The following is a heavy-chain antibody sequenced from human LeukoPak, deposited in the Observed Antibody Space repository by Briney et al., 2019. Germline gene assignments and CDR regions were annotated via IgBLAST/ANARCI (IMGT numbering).Heavy chain of an antibody. CDR3: ARYDYDSSGYWGEDY. V-gene: IGHV4-39*01. CDR1: GGSISSSSYY. CDR2: IYYSGST. J-gene: IGHJ4*02. D-gene: IGHD3-22*01. Sequence: SETLSLTCTVSGGSISSSSYYWGWTRQPPGKGLEWIGSIYYSGSTYYNPSLKSRVTISVDTSKNQFSLKLSSVTAADTAVYYCARYDYDSSGYWGEDYWGQGTLVTVSS.